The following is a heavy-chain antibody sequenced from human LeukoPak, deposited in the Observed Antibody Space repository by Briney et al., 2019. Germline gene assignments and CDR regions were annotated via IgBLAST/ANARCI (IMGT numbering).Heavy chain of an antibody. J-gene: IGHJ3*01. CDR1: GFTFSTYG. V-gene: IGHV3-33*01. CDR3: ARAVGPFDF. CDR2: IWYDGTIK. Sequence: PGRSLRLSCAASGFTFSTYGMHWVRQAPGKGLEWVAVIWYDGTIKYYVDSVKGRFTISRDNSKNTLYLQMNSLRAEDTAVYYCARAVGPFDFWGQGTIVIVSS.